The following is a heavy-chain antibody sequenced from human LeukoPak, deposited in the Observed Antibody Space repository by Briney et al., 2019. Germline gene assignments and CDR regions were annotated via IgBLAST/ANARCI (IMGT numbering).Heavy chain of an antibody. V-gene: IGHV3-23*01. Sequence: PGGSLRLSCAASGFTFSSYAMSWVRQAPGKGLEWVSAISGSGGRTYYADSVKGRFTISRDNSKNTLYLQMNSLRAEDTAVYYCAKDRGYCSGGSCSFNYWGQGTLVTVSS. CDR2: ISGSGGRT. J-gene: IGHJ4*02. CDR1: GFTFSSYA. CDR3: AKDRGYCSGGSCSFNY. D-gene: IGHD2-15*01.